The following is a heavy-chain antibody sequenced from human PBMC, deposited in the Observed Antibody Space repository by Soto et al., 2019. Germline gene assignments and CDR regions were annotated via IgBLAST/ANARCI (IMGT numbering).Heavy chain of an antibody. V-gene: IGHV3-74*01. D-gene: IGHD1-26*01. CDR1: GCTFSSYG. CDR2: INSDGSST. Sequence: PGGPLRLSCAASGCTFSSYGMHWVLQAQGKGLVWVSRINSDGSSTSYADSVKGRFTISRDNAKNTLYLQMNSLRAEDTAVYYCARDPYSGSYHGSAAFDIWGQGTMVTVSS. J-gene: IGHJ3*02. CDR3: ARDPYSGSYHGSAAFDI.